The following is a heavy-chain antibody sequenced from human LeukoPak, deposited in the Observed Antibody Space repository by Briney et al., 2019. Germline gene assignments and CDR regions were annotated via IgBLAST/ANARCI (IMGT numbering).Heavy chain of an antibody. J-gene: IGHJ1*01. V-gene: IGHV3-7*01. CDR2: INEDGSAK. D-gene: IGHD6-19*01. Sequence: PGGSLRLSCAASEFTFSTYWMSWVRQGPGKGLEWVANINEDGSAKYYVDSVKGRFTISRDNAKNSLYLQMNSLRAEDTAVYYCAKVGGQWLARHAEYFQHWGQGTLVTVSS. CDR3: AKVGGQWLARHAEYFQH. CDR1: EFTFSTYW.